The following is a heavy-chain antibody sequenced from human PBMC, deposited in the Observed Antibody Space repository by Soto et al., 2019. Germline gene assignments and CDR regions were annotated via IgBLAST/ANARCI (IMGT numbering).Heavy chain of an antibody. J-gene: IGHJ3*02. D-gene: IGHD1-26*01. Sequence: SETLSLTCTVSGGSISPYYWNWIRQPPGKGLEWIGDIYYSGSTNYNPSLKTRVTISVDTSKNQFSLKLSSVTAADTAVYYRTRVGATTREFAIWGQGKMVTVSS. CDR3: TRVGATTREFAI. V-gene: IGHV4-59*08. CDR2: IYYSGST. CDR1: GGSISPYY.